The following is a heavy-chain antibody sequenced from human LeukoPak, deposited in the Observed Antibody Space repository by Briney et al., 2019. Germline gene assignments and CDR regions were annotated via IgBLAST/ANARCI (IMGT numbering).Heavy chain of an antibody. CDR1: GGSISSYY. D-gene: IGHD3-10*01. CDR3: ARGRMVRGVIIDYYYYYGMDV. Sequence: SETLSLTCTVSGGSISSYYWSWIRQPPGKGLEWIGYIYYSGSTNYNPSLKSRVTISVDTSKNQLSLRLSSVTAADTAVYYCARGRMVRGVIIDYYYYYGMDVWGQGTTVTVSS. V-gene: IGHV4-59*01. J-gene: IGHJ6*02. CDR2: IYYSGST.